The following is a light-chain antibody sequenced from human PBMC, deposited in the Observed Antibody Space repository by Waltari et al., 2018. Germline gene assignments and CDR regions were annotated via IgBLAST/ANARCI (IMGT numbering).Light chain of an antibody. CDR3: ATWDNSLSEVV. J-gene: IGLJ2*01. V-gene: IGLV1-51*01. Sequence: HSVLTQPPSVSAAPAQKAPISCSGPISNLGHYYASLYPQLPGAAPKLLIDDNNKRPSGIPDRFSASKSVTSATLAIPGLQIGDEADYYCATWDNSLSEVVFGGGTKLTVL. CDR1: ISNLGHYY. CDR2: DNN.